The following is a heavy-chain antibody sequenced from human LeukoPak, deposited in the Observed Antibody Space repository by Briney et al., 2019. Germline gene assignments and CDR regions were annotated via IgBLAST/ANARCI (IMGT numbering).Heavy chain of an antibody. CDR3: ARLWFGEKVDYYYGMDV. J-gene: IGHJ6*02. Sequence: SETLSLTCAVYGGSFSGYYWSWIRQPPGKGLEWIGEINHSGSTNYNPSLKSRVTISVDASKNQFSLKLSSVTAEDTAVYYCARLWFGEKVDYYYGMDVWGQGTTVTVSS. V-gene: IGHV4-34*01. D-gene: IGHD3-10*01. CDR1: GGSFSGYY. CDR2: INHSGST.